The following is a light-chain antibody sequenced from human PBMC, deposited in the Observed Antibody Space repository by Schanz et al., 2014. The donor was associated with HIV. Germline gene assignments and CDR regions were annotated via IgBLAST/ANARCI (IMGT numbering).Light chain of an antibody. CDR2: DVNIR. Sequence: QSALTQPRSVSGSPGQSVTISCTGTSSDVGGYDYVSWYQQHPGKAPKLLLYDVNIRVRPSGVSHRFSASKSGNTAFLTISGLQAEDEADYYCSSYTVSGARGVIVGTGTKLTVL. V-gene: IGLV2-11*01. J-gene: IGLJ1*01. CDR1: SSDVGGYDY. CDR3: SSYTVSGARGVI.